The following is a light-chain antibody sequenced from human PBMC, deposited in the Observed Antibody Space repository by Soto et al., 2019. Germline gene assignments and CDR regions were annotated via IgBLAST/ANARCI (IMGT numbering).Light chain of an antibody. V-gene: IGKV3-15*01. CDR1: QSVSSN. J-gene: IGKJ4*01. CDR3: QQYNNWPLA. Sequence: EIVMTQSPATLSVSQGERATLSCRASQSVSSNLAWYQHQPGQAPRVLIYGASTRATGFPARFSGSGSETEFTLTISSLQSEDFAVYYCQQYNNWPLAFGGGTKVDI. CDR2: GAS.